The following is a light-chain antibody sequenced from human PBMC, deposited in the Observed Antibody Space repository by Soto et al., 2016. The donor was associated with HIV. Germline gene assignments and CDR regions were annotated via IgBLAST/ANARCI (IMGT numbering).Light chain of an antibody. CDR3: LQHNTYPLT. J-gene: IGKJ4*01. V-gene: IGKV1-5*01. Sequence: DIQMTQSPSTLSASVGDRVTITCRASQSISSWLAWYQQKPGTAPKRLIYTTSSLQSGVPSRFSGSGSGTEFTLTISNMQPEDFATYYCLQHNTYPLTFGGGTRVEVK. CDR2: TTS. CDR1: QSISSW.